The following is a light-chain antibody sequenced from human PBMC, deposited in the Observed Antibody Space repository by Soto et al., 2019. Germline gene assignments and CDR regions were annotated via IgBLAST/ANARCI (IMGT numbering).Light chain of an antibody. Sequence: QSVLTQPPSASGTPGQRVTISCSGSSSNIGSNYVYWYQQLPGTAPKLLIYRNNQRPSGVPDRFSGSKSGTSASLAISWLRSEDEAAYYCAAWDDILIGYVFGTGTKLTVL. V-gene: IGLV1-47*01. J-gene: IGLJ1*01. CDR3: AAWDDILIGYV. CDR1: SSNIGSNY. CDR2: RNN.